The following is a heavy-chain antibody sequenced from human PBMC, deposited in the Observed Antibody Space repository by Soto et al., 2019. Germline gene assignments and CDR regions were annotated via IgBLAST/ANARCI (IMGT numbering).Heavy chain of an antibody. CDR1: GGSISSGGYY. J-gene: IGHJ4*02. Sequence: SETLSLTCTVSGGSISSGGYYWSWIRQHPGKGLEWIGYIYYSGSTYYNPSLKSRVTISVDTSKNQFSLKLSSVTAADTAVYYCARGGDGYNLEPYYFDYWGQGTLVTVSS. CDR2: IYYSGST. D-gene: IGHD5-12*01. V-gene: IGHV4-31*03. CDR3: ARGGDGYNLEPYYFDY.